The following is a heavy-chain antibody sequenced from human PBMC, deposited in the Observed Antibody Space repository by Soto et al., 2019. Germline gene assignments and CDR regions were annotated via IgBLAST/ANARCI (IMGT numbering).Heavy chain of an antibody. J-gene: IGHJ1*01. D-gene: IGHD3-22*01. CDR3: AHYYDLQYFQH. Sequence: GGSLRLSCAASGFTFSDYYMSWIRQAPGKGLEWVSYISSSGSTIYYADSVKGRFTISRDNAKNSLYLQMNSLRAEDTAVYYCAHYYDLQYFQHWGQGTLVTVSS. CDR2: ISSSGSTI. V-gene: IGHV3-11*01. CDR1: GFTFSDYY.